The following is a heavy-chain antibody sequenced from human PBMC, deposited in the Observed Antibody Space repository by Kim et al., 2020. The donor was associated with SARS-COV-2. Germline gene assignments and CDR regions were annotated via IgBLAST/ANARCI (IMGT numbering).Heavy chain of an antibody. CDR2: IKQDGSET. CDR3: ARVSNSCSYLKY. J-gene: IGHJ4*02. CDR1: GFTFRNYW. V-gene: IGHV3-7*01. D-gene: IGHD5-18*01. Sequence: GGSLRLSCAASGFTFRNYWMSWVRQAPGKGLEWVANIKQDGSETYYVDSVKGRFTISRDNAKNSLYLQLNSLTAEDTAVYYCARVSNSCSYLKYWGQGTLVTVSS.